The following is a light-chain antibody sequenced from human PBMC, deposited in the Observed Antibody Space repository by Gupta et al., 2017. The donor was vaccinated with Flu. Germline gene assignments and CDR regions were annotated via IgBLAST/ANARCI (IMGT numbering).Light chain of an antibody. CDR1: QSVSSN. CDR3: QQYNNWRTWT. CDR2: GAS. J-gene: IGKJ1*01. V-gene: IGKV3-15*01. Sequence: EIVMTQSPATLSVSPGERATLSCRASQSVSSNLAWYQQKPGQAPRLLIYGASTRATGIPARFSGSGSGTEFTLTISILQSEDFAVYYCQQYNNWRTWTFGQGTKVEIK.